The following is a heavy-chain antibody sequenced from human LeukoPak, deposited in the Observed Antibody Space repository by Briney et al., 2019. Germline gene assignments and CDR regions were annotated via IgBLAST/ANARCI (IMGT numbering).Heavy chain of an antibody. CDR3: VSFYETY. V-gene: IGHV3-74*01. CDR1: GFTFSSCW. Sequence: TGGSLRLSCAVSGFTFSSCWMHWVRQAPGQGLVWVSGIHSDGSSSRYADSAKGRFTISRDNAKNTLYLQMNSLRAEDTAVYYCVSFYETYWGRGTLVTVSS. CDR2: IHSDGSSS. D-gene: IGHD2/OR15-2a*01. J-gene: IGHJ4*02.